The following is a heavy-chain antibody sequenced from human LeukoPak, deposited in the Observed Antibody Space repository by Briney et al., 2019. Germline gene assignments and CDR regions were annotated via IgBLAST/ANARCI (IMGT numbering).Heavy chain of an antibody. CDR3: ARGSYFGDNYYKGTDH. CDR2: IHNNGNT. J-gene: IGHJ4*02. CDR1: GDSIRRAGYY. Sequence: SETLSLTCTVSGDSIRRAGYYWTWIRLRPGKGLEWIGIIHNNGNTYYNPSLGSRVTMSLDMSQNQFSLNLISLTADDTAVYFCARGSYFGDNYYKGTDHWGRGTLVIVSS. V-gene: IGHV4-31*03. D-gene: IGHD3-10*01.